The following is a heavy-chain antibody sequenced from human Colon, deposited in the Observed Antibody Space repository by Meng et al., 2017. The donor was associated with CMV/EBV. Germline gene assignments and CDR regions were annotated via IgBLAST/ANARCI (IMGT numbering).Heavy chain of an antibody. CDR3: ASRHTGSGNYYPY. CDR2: MNPHSGNT. D-gene: IGHD3-10*01. CDR1: GYTFTNYA. Sequence: KASGYTFTNYAINCVRQAAGQGFEWMGWMNPHSGNTEYSHKFQGRVTMTRDTSISTAYMELSSLSSEDTAVYYCASRHTGSGNYYPYWGHGTLVTVSS. V-gene: IGHV1-8*01. J-gene: IGHJ4*01.